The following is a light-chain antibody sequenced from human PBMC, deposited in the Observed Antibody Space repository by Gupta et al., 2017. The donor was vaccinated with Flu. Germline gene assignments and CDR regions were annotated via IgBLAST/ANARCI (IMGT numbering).Light chain of an antibody. CDR2: GND. V-gene: IGLV1-44*01. Sequence: SVFTQPPSASGTPGQRVTVSCSGRTSNSGRKCVNWYQRRPGTAPKLLIYGNDKRPSGGPDRFSASKSGTSASLASSGLQSEDEADYYCSSWDDSLSGVVFGGGTSLTVL. J-gene: IGLJ3*02. CDR3: SSWDDSLSGVV. CDR1: TSNSGRKC.